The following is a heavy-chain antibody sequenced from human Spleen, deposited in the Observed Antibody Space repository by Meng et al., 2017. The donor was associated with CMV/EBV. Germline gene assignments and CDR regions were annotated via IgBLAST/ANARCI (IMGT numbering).Heavy chain of an antibody. CDR2: ISGSGGTT. D-gene: IGHD2-2*02. J-gene: IGHJ4*02. CDR1: GFTFTNYA. V-gene: IGHV3-23*01. Sequence: GESLKISCAASGFTFTNYAMSWVRQAPGKGLEWVSGISGSGGTTYYADSVKGRFTISRDNAKNTLYVQMNSLRAEDTAVYYCAKDHCTSATCYTDFDYWGQGTLVTVSS. CDR3: AKDHCTSATCYTDFDY.